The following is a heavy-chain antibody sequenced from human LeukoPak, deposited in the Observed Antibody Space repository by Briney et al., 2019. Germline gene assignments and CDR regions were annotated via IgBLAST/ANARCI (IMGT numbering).Heavy chain of an antibody. CDR3: AKDPLYSSSSHFDY. CDR2: ISGSGSST. Sequence: GGSLRLSCAASGFTFSSYAMSWVRQAPGKGLEWVSAISGSGSSTYYADSVKGRFTISRDNSKNTLYLQMNSLRAEDTAVYYCAKDPLYSSSSHFDYWGQGTLVTVSS. V-gene: IGHV3-23*01. CDR1: GFTFSSYA. D-gene: IGHD6-6*01. J-gene: IGHJ4*02.